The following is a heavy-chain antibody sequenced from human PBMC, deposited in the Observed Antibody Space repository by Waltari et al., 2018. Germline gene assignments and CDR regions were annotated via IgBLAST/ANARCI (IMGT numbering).Heavy chain of an antibody. CDR3: AKDMYGDYAGFDY. CDR1: GFTFDDYA. CDR2: ISWNSGSI. J-gene: IGHJ4*02. D-gene: IGHD4-17*01. V-gene: IGHV3-9*01. Sequence: EVQLVESGGGLVQPGRSLRLSCAASGFTFDDYAMHWVRPAPGKGLEWVSGISWNSGSIGYADSVKGRFTISRDNAKNSLYLQMNSLRAEDTALYYCAKDMYGDYAGFDYWGQGTLVTVSS.